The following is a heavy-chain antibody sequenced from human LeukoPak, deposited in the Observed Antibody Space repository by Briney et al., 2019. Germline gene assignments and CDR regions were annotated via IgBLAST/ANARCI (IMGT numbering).Heavy chain of an antibody. V-gene: IGHV4-59*01. CDR3: VRGGRVVKSLFGMDV. CDR1: LGSITTYY. D-gene: IGHD3-3*01. J-gene: IGHJ6*02. CDR2: ISYSGST. Sequence: SETLSLTCTLSLGSITTYYWCWIRQSPGKRLECIVYISYSGSTNYNPSPKSRVTISVDRPKNQFSLKLSSVTAADTAVYYCVRGGRVVKSLFGMDVWGQGTTVTVSS.